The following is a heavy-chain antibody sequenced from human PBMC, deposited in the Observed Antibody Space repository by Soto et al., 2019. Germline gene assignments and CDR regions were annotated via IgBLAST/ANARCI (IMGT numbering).Heavy chain of an antibody. V-gene: IGHV1-2*04. Sequence: ASVKVSCKASGYTFTGYYMHWVRQAPGQGLEWMGWINPNSGGTNYAQKFQGWVTMTRDTSISTAYMELSRLRSDDTAVYYCAREKGSGWYRYYYYYGMDVWGQGTTVTVSS. CDR1: GYTFTGYY. D-gene: IGHD6-19*01. CDR3: AREKGSGWYRYYYYYGMDV. CDR2: INPNSGGT. J-gene: IGHJ6*02.